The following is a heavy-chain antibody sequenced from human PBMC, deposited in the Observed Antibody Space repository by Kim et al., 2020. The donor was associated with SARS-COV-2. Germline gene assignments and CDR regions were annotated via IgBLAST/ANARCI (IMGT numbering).Heavy chain of an antibody. Sequence: SETLSLTCTVSGGSISSYYWSWIRQPPGKGLEWIGYIYYSGSTNYNPSFKSRVTISVETSKNKFSLKPSSVTAADKAVYYCVRHTLWEDGYNLDGFDMWG. D-gene: IGHD5-18*01. V-gene: IGHV4-59*08. CDR1: GGSISSYY. CDR2: IYYSGST. CDR3: VRHTLWEDGYNLDGFDM. J-gene: IGHJ3*02.